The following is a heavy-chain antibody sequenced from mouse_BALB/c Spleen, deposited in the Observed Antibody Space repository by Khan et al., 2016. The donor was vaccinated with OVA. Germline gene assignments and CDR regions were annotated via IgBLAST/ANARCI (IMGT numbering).Heavy chain of an antibody. Sequence: QVQLKQSGAELAKPGASVKMSCKASGYTFTSYWMHWVKQRPGQGLEWIGYINPSSGYTEYNQNFKDTATLTADKSSSTAYMQLSSLTYEDSAVYYCARDRIDYWGQGTTLTVSS. CDR1: GYTFTSYW. J-gene: IGHJ2*01. CDR3: ARDRIDY. V-gene: IGHV1-7*01. CDR2: INPSSGYT.